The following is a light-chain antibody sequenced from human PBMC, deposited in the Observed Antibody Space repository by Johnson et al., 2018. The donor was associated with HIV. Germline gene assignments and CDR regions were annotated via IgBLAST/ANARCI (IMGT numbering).Light chain of an antibody. CDR2: ENN. CDR1: NSNIGTYY. J-gene: IGLJ1*01. V-gene: IGLV1-51*02. CDR3: GTWDTSLSAYV. Sequence: QSVLTQPPSVSAAPGQKVTISCSGTNSNIGTYYVSWYQHIPGTAPKLLIYENNKRPSGIPDRFSGSKSGTSATLGITGLQTGDEADYYCGTWDTSLSAYVFGTGTKVTVL.